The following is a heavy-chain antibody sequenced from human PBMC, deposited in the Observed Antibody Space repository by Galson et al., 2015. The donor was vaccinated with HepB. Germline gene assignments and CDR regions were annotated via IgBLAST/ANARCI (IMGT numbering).Heavy chain of an antibody. Sequence: SLRLSCAASGFTFSSYAIHWVRQAPRKGLEYVSTISSDGDSTYYADSVKGRFTISRDNPKNTLYLQMSSLRPEDTAVYYCVKRSYSGSTKPIHDYWGQGSLVTVSS. V-gene: IGHV3-64D*06. CDR3: VKRSYSGSTKPIHDY. CDR1: GFTFSSYA. CDR2: ISSDGDST. D-gene: IGHD1-26*01. J-gene: IGHJ4*02.